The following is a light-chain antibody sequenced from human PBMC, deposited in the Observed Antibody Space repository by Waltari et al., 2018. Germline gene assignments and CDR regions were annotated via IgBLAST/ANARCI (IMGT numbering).Light chain of an antibody. Sequence: QCALTQPRSVSGSPGRSVTISCSGTSTHVGGYNCISWYQQHPGKAPKLMIYDVSKRPSGVPDRFSGSKSGNTASLTISGLQAEDEADYYCCSYAGSYIWVFGGGTKLTVL. CDR3: CSYAGSYIWV. CDR2: DVS. V-gene: IGLV2-11*01. J-gene: IGLJ3*02. CDR1: STHVGGYNC.